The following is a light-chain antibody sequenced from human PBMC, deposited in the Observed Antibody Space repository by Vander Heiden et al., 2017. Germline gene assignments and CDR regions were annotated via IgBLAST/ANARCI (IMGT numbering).Light chain of an antibody. V-gene: IGLV3-25*03. CDR1: ALPKQY. CDR2: KDS. J-gene: IGLJ3*02. CDR3: QSADSSGTWV. Sequence: SYELTQPPSVSVPPGQTARITCSGDALPKQYPYWYQQKPGQAPVLVIYKDSERPSGIPERFSGSSSGTTVTLTISGVQAEDEADYYCQSADSSGTWVFGGGTKLTVL.